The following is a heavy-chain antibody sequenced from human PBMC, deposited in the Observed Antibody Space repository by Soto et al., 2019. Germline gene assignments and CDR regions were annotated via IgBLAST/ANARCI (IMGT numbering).Heavy chain of an antibody. Sequence: SLRLSCAASGFTFSSYWMSWVRQAPGKGLEWVANIKQDGSEKYYVDSVKGRFTISRDNAKNSLYLQMNSLRAEDTAVYYCARLSSSYYYDSSGYWPDWGQGTLVTVSS. J-gene: IGHJ4*02. V-gene: IGHV3-7*04. CDR1: GFTFSSYW. CDR2: IKQDGSEK. CDR3: ARLSSSYYYDSSGYWPD. D-gene: IGHD3-22*01.